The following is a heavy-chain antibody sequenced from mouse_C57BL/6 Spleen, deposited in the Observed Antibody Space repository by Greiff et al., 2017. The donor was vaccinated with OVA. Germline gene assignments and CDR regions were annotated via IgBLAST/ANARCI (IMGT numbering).Heavy chain of an antibody. CDR2: IDPSDSYT. CDR1: GYTFTSYW. J-gene: IGHJ4*01. V-gene: IGHV1-69*01. Sequence: QVQLQQPGAELVMPGASVKLSCKASGYTFTSYWMHWVKQRPGQGLEWIGEIDPSDSYTNYNQKFKGKSTLTVDKSSSTAYMQLSSLTSEDSAVYYCARSPPIGYDEGYYAMDYWGQGTSVTVSS. D-gene: IGHD2-14*01. CDR3: ARSPPIGYDEGYYAMDY.